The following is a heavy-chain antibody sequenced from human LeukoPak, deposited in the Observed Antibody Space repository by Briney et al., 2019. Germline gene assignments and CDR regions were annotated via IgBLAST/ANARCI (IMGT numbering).Heavy chain of an antibody. CDR3: VSFYEAY. CDR2: IHSDGSWT. D-gene: IGHD2/OR15-2a*01. Sequence: PGGSLRLSCAASGNYWMHWVRQAPGKGLVWVSHIHSDGSWTSYADSVKGRFTTSKDNAKNTVYLQMNNLRAEDTAVYYCVSFYEAYWGRGTLVTVSS. V-gene: IGHV3-74*01. J-gene: IGHJ4*02. CDR1: GNYW.